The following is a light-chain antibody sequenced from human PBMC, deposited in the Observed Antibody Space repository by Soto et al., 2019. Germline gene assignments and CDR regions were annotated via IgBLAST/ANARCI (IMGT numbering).Light chain of an antibody. CDR1: QSINSKS. CDR2: NTS. CDR3: QHYGGSFI. J-gene: IGKJ3*01. Sequence: EIVLTQSPGTLSLSPGEGDTVSCRVSQSINSKSLVWYQRKFGQAPRLLIYNTSSRATGIQDRFSGSGSGTDFTLSISRLEREVFAVYYCQHYGGSFIVGPGTKVDFQ. V-gene: IGKV3-20*01.